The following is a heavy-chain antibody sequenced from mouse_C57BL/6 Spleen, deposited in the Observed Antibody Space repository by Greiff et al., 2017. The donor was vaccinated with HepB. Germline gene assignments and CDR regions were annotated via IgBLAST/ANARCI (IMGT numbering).Heavy chain of an antibody. Sequence: EVQLVESGGDLVKPGGSLKLSCAASGFTFSSYGMSWVRQTPDKRLEWVATISSGGSYTYYPDSVKGRFTISRDNAKNTLYLQMSSLKSEDTAMYYCARSFSSYWDYWGQGTTLTVSS. CDR2: ISSGGSYT. CDR1: GFTFSSYG. D-gene: IGHD1-1*01. J-gene: IGHJ2*01. V-gene: IGHV5-6*01. CDR3: ARSFSSYWDY.